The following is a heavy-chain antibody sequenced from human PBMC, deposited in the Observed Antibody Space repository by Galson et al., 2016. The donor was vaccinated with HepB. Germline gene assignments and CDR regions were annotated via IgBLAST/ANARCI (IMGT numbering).Heavy chain of an antibody. CDR2: ISGSSGHT. Sequence: SLRLSCAVSGFTFSDFYMGWIRQAPGKGLEWVSYISGSSGHTNYADSVKGRFTISRDNAKKSQYLRMSSLRAEDTAVYYCVRLDGYSAYDGSFWYFDLWGRGTLVTVSS. V-gene: IGHV3-11*06. CDR1: GFTFSDFY. J-gene: IGHJ2*01. CDR3: VRLDGYSAYDGSFWYFDL. D-gene: IGHD5-12*01.